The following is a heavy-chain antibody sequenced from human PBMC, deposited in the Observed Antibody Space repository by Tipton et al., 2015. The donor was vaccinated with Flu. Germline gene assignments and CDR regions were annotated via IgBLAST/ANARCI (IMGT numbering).Heavy chain of an antibody. J-gene: IGHJ4*02. CDR3: ARWGQRQGRQGIDY. V-gene: IGHV3-23*01. CDR2: ISWNGGGT. CDR1: GFTFATYA. Sequence: SLRLSCVASGFTFATYAMTWVRQAPGKGREWVSGISWNGGGTYYTDSVKGRFTISRDNSKNTLYLQMNSLRAEDMAVYMCARWGQRQGRQGIDYWGQGILVTVPS. D-gene: IGHD3-16*01.